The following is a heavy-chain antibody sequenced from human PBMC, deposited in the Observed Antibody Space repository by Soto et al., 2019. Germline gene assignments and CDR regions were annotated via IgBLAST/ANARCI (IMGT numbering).Heavy chain of an antibody. CDR2: IISSSSYI. CDR3: ARSPFPYSYGSYFDY. D-gene: IGHD5-18*01. Sequence: GGSLILSCAASGFTFSSYSMNWVRQAPGKGLEWVSSIISSSSYIYYADSVKGRFTISRDNAKNSLYLQMNSLRAEDTAVYYCARSPFPYSYGSYFDYWGQGTLVTVSS. V-gene: IGHV3-21*01. CDR1: GFTFSSYS. J-gene: IGHJ4*02.